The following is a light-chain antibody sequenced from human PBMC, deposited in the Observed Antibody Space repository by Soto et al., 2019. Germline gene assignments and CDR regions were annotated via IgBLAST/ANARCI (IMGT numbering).Light chain of an antibody. V-gene: IGKV3D-20*02. CDR1: QSVSSSY. J-gene: IGKJ1*01. CDR2: GAS. CDR3: QQRSNWPQT. Sequence: EIVLTQSPGTLSLSPGEGATLACRSSQSVSSSYLAWYQQKPGQAPRLLISGASSRTTGIPDRFSGSGSGTDFTLTISSLEPEDFAVYYCQQRSNWPQTFGQGTKVDIK.